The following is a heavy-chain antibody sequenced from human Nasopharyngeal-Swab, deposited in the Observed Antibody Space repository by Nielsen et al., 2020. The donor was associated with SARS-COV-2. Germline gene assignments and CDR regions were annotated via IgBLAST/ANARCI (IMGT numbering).Heavy chain of an antibody. CDR3: AREDTAMGHGMDV. CDR1: GFTFSSYW. J-gene: IGHJ6*02. V-gene: IGHV3-7*01. D-gene: IGHD5-18*01. Sequence: GGSLRLSCAASGFTFSSYWMSWVRQAPGKGLEWVANIKQDGSEKYYVDSVKGRFTISRDNAKNSLYLQMNSLRAEDTAVYYCAREDTAMGHGMDVWSQGTTVTVSS. CDR2: IKQDGSEK.